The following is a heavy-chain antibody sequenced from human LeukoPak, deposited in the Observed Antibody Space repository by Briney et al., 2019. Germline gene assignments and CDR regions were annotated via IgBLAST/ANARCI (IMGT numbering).Heavy chain of an antibody. J-gene: IGHJ4*02. CDR2: TYYSGST. V-gene: IGHV4-39*01. D-gene: IGHD6-13*01. CDR1: GGSISSSSYY. Sequence: SETLSLTCTVSGGSISSSSYYWGWIRQPPGKGLEWIGSTYYSGSTYYNPSLKSRVTISVDTSKNQFSLKLSSVTAADTAVHYCASLGWDLLVQVDYWGQGTLVTVSS. CDR3: ASLGWDLLVQVDY.